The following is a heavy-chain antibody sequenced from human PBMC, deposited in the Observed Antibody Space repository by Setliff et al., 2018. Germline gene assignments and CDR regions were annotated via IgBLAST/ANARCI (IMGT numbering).Heavy chain of an antibody. Sequence: SETLSLTCTVSGGSISSYYWSWIRQPPGKGLEWIGYMYYSGSTNYNPSFKSRVTISVDTSKNQFSLKLSSVTAADTAVYYCARHKVIKKEFIRLTWFDPWGQGTPVTVSS. J-gene: IGHJ5*02. V-gene: IGHV4-59*01. CDR3: ARHKVIKKEFIRLTWFDP. CDR2: MYYSGST. D-gene: IGHD3-10*01. CDR1: GGSISSYY.